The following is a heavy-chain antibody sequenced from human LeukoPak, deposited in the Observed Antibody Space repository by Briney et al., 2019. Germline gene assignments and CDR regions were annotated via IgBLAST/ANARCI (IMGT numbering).Heavy chain of an antibody. J-gene: IGHJ2*01. Sequence: SVKVSCKASGGTFSSYAISWVRQAPGQGLEWMGGIIPIFGTANYAQKFQGRVTITTDESTSTAYMELSSLRSEDTAVYYCARDGIHMIVVASGYFDLWGRGTLVTVSS. CDR3: ARDGIHMIVVASGYFDL. D-gene: IGHD3-22*01. CDR2: IIPIFGTA. V-gene: IGHV1-69*05. CDR1: GGTFSSYA.